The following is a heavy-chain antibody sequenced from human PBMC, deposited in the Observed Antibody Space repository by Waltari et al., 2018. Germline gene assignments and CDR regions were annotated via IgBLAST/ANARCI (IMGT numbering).Heavy chain of an antibody. J-gene: IGHJ3*02. CDR3: GRAYSGSYYGSAFDI. V-gene: IGHV1-18*01. CDR2: ISAYNGNT. D-gene: IGHD1-26*01. Sequence: QVQLVQSGAEVKKPGASVKVSCKASGYTFTSYGISWVRQAPGQGLEWMGWISAYNGNTNYAKKLQGRVTRTTDTSTSTAYMGLRSLRAGDTAGYYCGRAYSGSYYGSAFDIWGQGTMVTVSS. CDR1: GYTFTSYG.